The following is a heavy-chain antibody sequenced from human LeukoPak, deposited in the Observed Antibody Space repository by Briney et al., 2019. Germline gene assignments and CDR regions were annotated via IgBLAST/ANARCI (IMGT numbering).Heavy chain of an antibody. CDR3: AKAEAREILRAVGLEEYLQY. Sequence: GGSLRLSCAASGFTFSSYEMNWVRQAPGKGLEWVAYIRVDGIDKYYPDSVKGRFTISRDNSKSTVYLQMNSLIPDDTAVYFCAKAEAREILRAVGLEEYLQYWGQGTLVTVSS. CDR1: GFTFSSYE. CDR2: IRVDGIDK. D-gene: IGHD3-10*01. V-gene: IGHV3-30*02. J-gene: IGHJ1*01.